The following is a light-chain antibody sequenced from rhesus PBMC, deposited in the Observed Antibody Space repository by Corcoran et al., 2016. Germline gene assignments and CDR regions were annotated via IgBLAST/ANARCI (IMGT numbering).Light chain of an antibody. CDR1: QSVSSY. V-gene: IGKV3-24*04. CDR2: GAS. Sequence: EIVMTQSPATWALSPGERATLSCRASQSVSSYLAWYQKKPGQAPRLLIEGASSRATGIPDRVSGSGSWTDFTHTIRSLEPGDVGVYFCLQSSNWPFTFGPGTKVYI. J-gene: IGKJ3*01. CDR3: LQSSNWPFT.